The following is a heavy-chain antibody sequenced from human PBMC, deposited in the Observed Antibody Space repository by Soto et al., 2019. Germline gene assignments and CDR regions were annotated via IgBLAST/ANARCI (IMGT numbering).Heavy chain of an antibody. V-gene: IGHV5-10-1*01. CDR2: IDPSDSYT. Sequence: GASLKISCKGSGYSFTSYWISWVRQMPGKGLEWMGRIDPSDSYTNYSPSFQGHVTISADKSISTAYLQWSSLKASDTAMYYCALATGELWELVWGQGTLVTVSS. CDR1: GYSFTSYW. D-gene: IGHD1-26*01. J-gene: IGHJ4*02. CDR3: ALATGELWELV.